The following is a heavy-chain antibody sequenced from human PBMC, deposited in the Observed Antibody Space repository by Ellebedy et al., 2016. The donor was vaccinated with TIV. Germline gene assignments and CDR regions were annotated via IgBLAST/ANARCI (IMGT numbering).Heavy chain of an antibody. Sequence: PGGSLRLSCAASGFTFSDYSMNWVRQAPGKGLEWLSYISSGSRTILYADSVKGRFTISRDNAKNSLYLQMNSLRAEDTAVYYRASTTIFGILSRPYYYAMDVWGQGTTVTVSS. CDR2: ISSGSRTI. V-gene: IGHV3-48*04. J-gene: IGHJ6*02. D-gene: IGHD3-3*01. CDR3: ASTTIFGILSRPYYYAMDV. CDR1: GFTFSDYS.